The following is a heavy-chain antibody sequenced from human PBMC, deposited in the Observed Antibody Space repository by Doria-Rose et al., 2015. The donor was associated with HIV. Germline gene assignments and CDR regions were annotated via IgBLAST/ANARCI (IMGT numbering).Heavy chain of an antibody. D-gene: IGHD6-13*01. J-gene: IGHJ4*02. CDR2: TFLDDER. V-gene: IGHV2-26*01. CDR3: ARIKSSRWYHKYYFDF. Sequence: QVTLKESGPVLVKPTETLTLTCTVSGVSLSSPGMGVSWIRQPPGKALEWLAHTFLDDERSYKTSLKSRLTISRGTSKSQVVLTMTGMVPVDTATYYCARIKSSRWYHKYYFDFWGQGTLVIVSA. CDR1: GVSLSSPGMG.